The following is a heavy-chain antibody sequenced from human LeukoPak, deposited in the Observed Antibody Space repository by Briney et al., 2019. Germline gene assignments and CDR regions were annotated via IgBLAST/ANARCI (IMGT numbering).Heavy chain of an antibody. CDR2: TYYRSKWYN. V-gene: IGHV6-1*01. J-gene: IGHJ4*02. CDR3: ARGYGYYFYY. D-gene: IGHD5-18*01. CDR1: GDSVPSNSAA. Sequence: SQTLSLTCDISGDSVPSNSAAWNWIRPSPSRGLEWLGRTYYRSKWYNEYAVSVKSRITINPDTSEHHFSLQLTPVTPEDTAVYYCARGYGYYFYYWGKGTLVTVSS.